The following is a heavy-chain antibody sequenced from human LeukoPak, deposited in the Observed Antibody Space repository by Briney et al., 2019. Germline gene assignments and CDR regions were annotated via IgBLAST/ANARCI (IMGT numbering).Heavy chain of an antibody. D-gene: IGHD4-23*01. CDR2: MSGSGGSGT. Sequence: PGRSLRLSCAASGFTFSTFAMSWVRQAPGKGLERVSVMSGSGGSGTYYADSVKGRFTISRGNSKNTLFLEMNSLRAEDTALYFCAKGYYGGSATHFDSWGQGVMVTVSS. V-gene: IGHV3-23*01. CDR1: GFTFSTFA. J-gene: IGHJ4*02. CDR3: AKGYYGGSATHFDS.